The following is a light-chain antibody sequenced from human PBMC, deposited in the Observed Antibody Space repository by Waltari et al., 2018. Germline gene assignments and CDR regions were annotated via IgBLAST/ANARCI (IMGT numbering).Light chain of an antibody. CDR3: QSYDSSLSGSVV. J-gene: IGLJ2*01. V-gene: IGLV1-40*01. CDR1: SPNIGAGYD. CDR2: GNN. Sequence: QSVLTQAPSVSGAPGQRVTIPCTGSSPNIGAGYDVYWYQQLPGTTPKLLIYGNNTRPSGVPDRFSGSKSGTAASLAITGLQAEDEADYYCQSYDSSLSGSVVFGGGTKLTVL.